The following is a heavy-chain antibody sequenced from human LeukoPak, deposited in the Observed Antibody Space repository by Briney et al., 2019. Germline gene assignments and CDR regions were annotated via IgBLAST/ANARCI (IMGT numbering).Heavy chain of an antibody. CDR1: GYSISSGYY. CDR3: ARGGSYYDSSGYYGAFDI. V-gene: IGHV4-38-2*02. J-gene: IGHJ3*02. Sequence: SETLSLTCTVSGYSISSGYYWGWIRQPPGKGLEWIGSIYHSGSTYYNPSLKSRVTISVDTSKNQFSLKMSSVTAADTAAYYCARGGSYYDSSGYYGAFDIWGQGTMVTVSS. CDR2: IYHSGST. D-gene: IGHD3-22*01.